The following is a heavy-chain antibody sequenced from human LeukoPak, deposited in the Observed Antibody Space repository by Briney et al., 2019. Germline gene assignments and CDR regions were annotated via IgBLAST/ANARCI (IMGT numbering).Heavy chain of an antibody. CDR1: GGPISSYY. V-gene: IGHV4-59*08. CDR2: IYYSGST. CDR3: ARSYNWFDP. J-gene: IGHJ5*02. Sequence: PSETLSLTCTVSGGPISSYYWSWIRQPPGKGLEWIGYIYYSGSTNYNPSLKSRVTISVDTSKNQFSLKLSSVTAADTAVYYCARSYNWFDPWGQGTLVTVSS.